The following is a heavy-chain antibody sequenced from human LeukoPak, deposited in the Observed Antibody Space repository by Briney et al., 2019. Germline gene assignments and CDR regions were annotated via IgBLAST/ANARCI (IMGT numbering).Heavy chain of an antibody. CDR1: GFTFSDYY. J-gene: IGHJ4*02. Sequence: GGSLRLSCTASGFTFSDYYMSWVRQAPGKGLEWVSVIYSGGGTYYADSVMGRFTISRDNSKNTLYLQMNSLRAEDTAVYYCARDSSGPLYWGQGTLVTVS. CDR3: ARDSSGPLY. D-gene: IGHD6-19*01. V-gene: IGHV3-66*01. CDR2: IYSGGGT.